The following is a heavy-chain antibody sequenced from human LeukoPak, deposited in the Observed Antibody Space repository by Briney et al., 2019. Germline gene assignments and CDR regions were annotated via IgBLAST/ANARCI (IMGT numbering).Heavy chain of an antibody. Sequence: ASAKVSCKASGYIFTAYYMHWVRQAPGQGLEWVGWINPNSGGTNYAQKFQGRVTMTRDTPISTAYMELSRLRSDDTAVYYCAREPSIAAAGTDDYWGQGTLVTVSS. CDR1: GYIFTAYY. CDR3: AREPSIAAAGTDDY. D-gene: IGHD6-13*01. J-gene: IGHJ4*02. CDR2: INPNSGGT. V-gene: IGHV1-2*02.